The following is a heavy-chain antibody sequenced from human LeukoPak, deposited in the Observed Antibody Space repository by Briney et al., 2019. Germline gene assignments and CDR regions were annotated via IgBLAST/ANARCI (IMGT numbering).Heavy chain of an antibody. V-gene: IGHV4-34*01. Sequence: SETLSLTCAVYGGSFSGYYWSWIRQPPGKGLEWIGEINHSGSTNYSPSLQNRVTISLDTSKNQFSLRLSSVTAADTAVYYCARPNGSGSNYYFDSWGQGTLVTVSS. D-gene: IGHD3-10*01. CDR2: INHSGST. CDR1: GGSFSGYY. CDR3: ARPNGSGSNYYFDS. J-gene: IGHJ4*02.